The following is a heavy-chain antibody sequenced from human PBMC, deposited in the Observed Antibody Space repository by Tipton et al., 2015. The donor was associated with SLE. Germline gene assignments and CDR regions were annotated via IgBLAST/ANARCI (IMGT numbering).Heavy chain of an antibody. V-gene: IGHV4-59*12. CDR2: IYYSGST. Sequence: TLSLTCTVSGGSISGYYWSWIRQPPGKGLEWIGYIYYSGSTNYNPSLKSRVTISVDTSKSQFSLKLSSVTAADTAVYYCARRAAPDRCDSGWGWYFDLWGRGTLVTVSS. CDR3: ARRAAPDRCDSGWGWYFDL. D-gene: IGHD3-22*01. CDR1: GGSISGYY. J-gene: IGHJ2*01.